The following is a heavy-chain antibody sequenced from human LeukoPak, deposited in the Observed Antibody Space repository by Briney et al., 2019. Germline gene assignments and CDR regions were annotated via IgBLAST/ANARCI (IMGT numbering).Heavy chain of an antibody. CDR3: ARDRDVDYGNDGFDI. J-gene: IGHJ3*02. V-gene: IGHV3-48*03. Sequence: GGSLRLSCAASGFTFSSYEMNWVRQAPGKGLEWVSYISSSGSTIYYADSVKGRFTISRDNAKNSLYLQMNSLGAEDTAVYHCARDRDVDYGNDGFDIWGQGTTVTVSS. D-gene: IGHD4/OR15-4a*01. CDR1: GFTFSSYE. CDR2: ISSSGSTI.